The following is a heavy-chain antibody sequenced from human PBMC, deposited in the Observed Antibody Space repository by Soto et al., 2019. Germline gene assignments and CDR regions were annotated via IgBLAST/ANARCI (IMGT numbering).Heavy chain of an antibody. CDR2: ISNSGNNI. V-gene: IGHV3-48*04. D-gene: IGHD4-4*01. Sequence: QPGGSLRLSCAASGFTFSSYAMHWVRQAPGKGLEWISYISNSGNNIYYADSVKGRLTISRDNAKNSLYLQMNSLRAEDTAVYYCARGPYRWAFDFWGQGTLVTVSS. CDR3: ARGPYRWAFDF. CDR1: GFTFSSYA. J-gene: IGHJ4*02.